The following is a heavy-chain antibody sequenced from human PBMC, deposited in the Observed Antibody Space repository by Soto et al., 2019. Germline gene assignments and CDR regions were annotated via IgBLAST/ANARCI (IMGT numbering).Heavy chain of an antibody. CDR2: VSGSSGSK. J-gene: IGHJ4*02. Sequence: EVQLLESGGGLVQPGGSLRLSCAASGFTFSSYAMSWVRQAPGKGLEWVSSVSGSSGSKSYADSVKGRFTISRDNSKSTVYLQMNSLRAEDTAVSFCAKDWCSGTTCYCLENWGQGTLVTVSS. CDR1: GFTFSSYA. V-gene: IGHV3-23*01. CDR3: AKDWCSGTTCYCLEN. D-gene: IGHD1-7*01.